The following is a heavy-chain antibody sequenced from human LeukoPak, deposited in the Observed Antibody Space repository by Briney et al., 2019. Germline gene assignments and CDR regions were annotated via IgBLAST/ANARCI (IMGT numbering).Heavy chain of an antibody. CDR2: INHSGST. V-gene: IGHV4-34*01. J-gene: IGHJ4*02. Sequence: SETLSLTCAVYGGSFSGYYWSWIRQPPGKGLEWIGEINHSGSTNYNPSLKSRVTISVDTSKNQFSLKLSSVTAADTAVYYCARAQPYYDFWSGYQYYFDYWGQGTLVTVSS. CDR3: ARAQPYYDFWSGYQYYFDY. CDR1: GGSFSGYY. D-gene: IGHD3-3*01.